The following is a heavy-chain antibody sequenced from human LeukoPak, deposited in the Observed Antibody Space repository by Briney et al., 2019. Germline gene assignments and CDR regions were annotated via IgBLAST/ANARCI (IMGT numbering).Heavy chain of an antibody. Sequence: GGSLRLSCAASGFTFSDYYMSWIRQAPGKGLEWVSYISSSGSTIYYADSVKGRFTISRDNAKNSLYLQMNSLRAEDTAVYYCARQYYYDSSGSILRYWGQGTLVTVSS. J-gene: IGHJ4*02. CDR1: GFTFSDYY. V-gene: IGHV3-11*01. CDR3: ARQYYYDSSGSILRY. CDR2: ISSSGSTI. D-gene: IGHD3-22*01.